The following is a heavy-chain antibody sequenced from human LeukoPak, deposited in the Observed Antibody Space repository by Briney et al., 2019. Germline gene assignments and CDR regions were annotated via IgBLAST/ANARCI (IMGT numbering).Heavy chain of an antibody. J-gene: IGHJ4*02. Sequence: LETLSLTRTVSRGSLSRYFWSWIRQPPGKGVGWIGYIYYSGSTNYNPSLKRRVTISVDTSKNQFSLKLSSVTAADTAVYYCARVVGGSTYYFDYWGQGTLVTVSS. CDR3: ARVVGGSTYYFDY. CDR1: RGSLSRYF. D-gene: IGHD3-10*01. V-gene: IGHV4-59*01. CDR2: IYYSGST.